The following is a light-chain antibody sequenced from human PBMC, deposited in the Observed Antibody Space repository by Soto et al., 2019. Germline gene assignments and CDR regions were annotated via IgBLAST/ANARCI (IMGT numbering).Light chain of an antibody. V-gene: IGKV3-20*01. CDR1: ETVENNY. J-gene: IGKJ1*01. Sequence: EVVLTQSPGTLSLSPGERATLSCRASETVENNYLAWYQQKPGQAPRLIIYDTFYRATGIPDRFSGSGSGTDFTLTISRLDHEDSAVYFCQQYDRSKTFGQGTKVEIK. CDR3: QQYDRSKT. CDR2: DTF.